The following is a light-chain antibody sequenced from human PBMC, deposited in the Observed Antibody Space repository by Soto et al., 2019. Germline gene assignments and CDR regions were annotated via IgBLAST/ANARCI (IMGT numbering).Light chain of an antibody. CDR3: QQRYNWPPIT. CDR2: DAS. CDR1: QNVNTY. J-gene: IGKJ5*01. V-gene: IGKV3-11*01. Sequence: EVVLTQSPATLSLSPGERVTLSCRASQNVNTYLAWYQQKPGQAPRLLIYDASNRATGIPVRFSGSGSGTDFTLTISSLEPEDFAVYYCQQRYNWPPITFGQGTRLEI.